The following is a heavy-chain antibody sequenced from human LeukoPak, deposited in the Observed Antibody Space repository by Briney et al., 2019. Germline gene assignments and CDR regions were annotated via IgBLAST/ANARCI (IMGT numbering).Heavy chain of an antibody. CDR1: GYSIKTGYS. V-gene: IGHV4-38-2*02. CDR3: AREVESWFGDLLSYFDS. CDR2: IYHHGNT. Sequence: WETLSLTCSVSGYSIKTGYSWGWIRQPPGKGLAWIGTIYHHGNTYFNPSLQSRVSISLDTSKNQFSLRLSSMTAADTAVYYCAREVESWFGDLLSYFDSWGQGALVRVSS. D-gene: IGHD3-10*01. J-gene: IGHJ4*02.